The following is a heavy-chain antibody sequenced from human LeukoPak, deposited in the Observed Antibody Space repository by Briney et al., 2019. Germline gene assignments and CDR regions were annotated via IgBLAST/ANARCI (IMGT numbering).Heavy chain of an antibody. CDR1: GFTVSSNS. Sequence: PGGSLRLSCTLSGFTVSSNSWIWVREAPGKGLEWVSFIYSGGNTHYSDSVKGRFTISRDNSKNTLYLQMNSLRAEDTAIYYCARRAGEYSHPYDYWGQGTLVTVSS. CDR3: ARRAGEYSHPYDY. CDR2: IYSGGNT. J-gene: IGHJ4*02. V-gene: IGHV3-53*01. D-gene: IGHD2-15*01.